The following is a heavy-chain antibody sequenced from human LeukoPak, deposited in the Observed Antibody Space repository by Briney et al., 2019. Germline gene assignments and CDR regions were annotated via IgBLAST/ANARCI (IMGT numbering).Heavy chain of an antibody. CDR2: IIPIFGTA. Sequence: SVTVSFKASGGTFINYAISWVRQAPGQGLEWMGGIIPIFGTANYAQKFQGRVTITADESTRTAYMELSSLRSEDTAVYYCARVVCGGDCSARRIGPFDYWGQGTLVTVSS. CDR3: ARVVCGGDCSARRIGPFDY. V-gene: IGHV1-69*13. D-gene: IGHD2-21*02. J-gene: IGHJ4*02. CDR1: GGTFINYA.